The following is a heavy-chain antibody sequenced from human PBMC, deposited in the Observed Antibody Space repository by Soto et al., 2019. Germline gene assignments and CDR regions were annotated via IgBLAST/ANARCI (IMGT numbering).Heavy chain of an antibody. D-gene: IGHD2-8*01. Sequence: QGHLVQSEAEVKKSGASVKVSCKASDYTFTRYGISWVRQAPGQGLEWMGWISGYNGDTNYAQKFQGRVSMIIDTSTTTAYMELRSLRSDDTAVYYCAKNGQPPYYYYGLDVWGQGTKVTVSS. CDR2: ISGYNGDT. CDR1: DYTFTRYG. CDR3: AKNGQPPYYYYGLDV. J-gene: IGHJ6*02. V-gene: IGHV1-18*01.